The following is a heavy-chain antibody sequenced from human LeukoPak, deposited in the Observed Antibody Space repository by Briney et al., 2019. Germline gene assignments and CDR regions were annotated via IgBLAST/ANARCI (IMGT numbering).Heavy chain of an antibody. J-gene: IGHJ1*01. Sequence: SETLSLTCTDSGGSISSGDYYWSWIRQPPGKGLEWIGYIYYSGSTYYNPSLKSRVTISVDTSKNQFSLKLSSVTAADTAVYYCARAQYRIQLWPWGQGTLVTVSS. CDR3: ARAQYRIQLWP. CDR2: IYYSGST. V-gene: IGHV4-30-4*08. CDR1: GGSISSGDYY. D-gene: IGHD5-18*01.